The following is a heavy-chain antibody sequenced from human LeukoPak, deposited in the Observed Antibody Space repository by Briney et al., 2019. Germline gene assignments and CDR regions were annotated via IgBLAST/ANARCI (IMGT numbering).Heavy chain of an antibody. CDR2: INYSGST. J-gene: IGHJ3*02. V-gene: IGHV4-59*01. CDR1: GGSISSYY. Sequence: SETLSLTCTVSGGSISSYYWSWIRQPPGKGLEWIGYINYSGSTNYNPSLKSRVTISVDTSKNQFSLKLSSVAAADTAVYYCARIVGGRYYYGSGSYYGAFDIWGQGTMVTVSS. D-gene: IGHD3-10*01. CDR3: ARIVGGRYYYGSGSYYGAFDI.